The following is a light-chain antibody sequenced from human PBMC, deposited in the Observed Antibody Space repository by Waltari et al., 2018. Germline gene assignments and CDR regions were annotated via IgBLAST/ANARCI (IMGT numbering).Light chain of an antibody. V-gene: IGKV3-20*01. Sequence: EIVLTPSPGTLSLASGERVTLSCRASQSVGRSLAWYQQRPGQAPRLLIYAAFTRATGIADRFSGSGSGTDFSLTISRLDPEDFAVYYCQMYVRLPVTFGQGTKVEIK. CDR2: AAF. J-gene: IGKJ1*01. CDR1: QSVGRS. CDR3: QMYVRLPVT.